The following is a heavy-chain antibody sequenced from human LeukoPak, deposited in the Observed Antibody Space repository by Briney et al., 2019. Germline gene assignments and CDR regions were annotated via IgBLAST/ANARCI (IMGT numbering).Heavy chain of an antibody. V-gene: IGHV3-30*04. CDR2: ISYDGSNK. CDR1: GFTFSSYA. CDR3: ASALRITMIVADY. D-gene: IGHD3-22*01. J-gene: IGHJ4*02. Sequence: GGSLRLSCAASGFTFSSYAMHWVRQAPGKGLEWVAVISYDGSNKYYADSVKGRFTISRDNSKNTLYLQMNSLRAEDTAVYYCASALRITMIVADYWGQGTLVTVSS.